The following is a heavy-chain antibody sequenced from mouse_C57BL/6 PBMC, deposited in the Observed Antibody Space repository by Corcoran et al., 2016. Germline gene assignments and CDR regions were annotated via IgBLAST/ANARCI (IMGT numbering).Heavy chain of an antibody. CDR2: IYPGDGDT. Sequence: QVQLQQSGAELVKPGASVKISCKASGYTFSSYWMNWVKQRPGKGLEWIGQIYPGDGDTNYNGKFKGKATLTADKSSSTAYMQLSSLTSEDSAVYFCARGLLRRGFAYWGQGTLVTVSA. J-gene: IGHJ3*01. CDR1: GYTFSSYW. CDR3: ARGLLRRGFAY. V-gene: IGHV1-80*01. D-gene: IGHD1-1*01.